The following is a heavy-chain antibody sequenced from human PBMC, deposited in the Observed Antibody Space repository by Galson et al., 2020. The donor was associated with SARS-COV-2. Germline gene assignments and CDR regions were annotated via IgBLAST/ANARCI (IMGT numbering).Heavy chain of an antibody. CDR3: ARPYSGSYYGAFDI. Sequence: GGSLRLSCAASGFTFSTYWMHWVRQAPGKGLVWVAVISYDGSNKYYADSVKGRFTISRDNSKNTLYLQMNSLRAEDTAVYYCARPYSGSYYGAFDIWGQGTMVTVSS. J-gene: IGHJ3*02. CDR2: ISYDGSNK. V-gene: IGHV3-30*03. CDR1: GFTFSTYW. D-gene: IGHD1-26*01.